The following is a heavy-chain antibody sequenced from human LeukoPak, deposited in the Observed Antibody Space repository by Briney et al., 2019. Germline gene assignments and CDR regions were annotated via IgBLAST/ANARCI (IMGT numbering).Heavy chain of an antibody. Sequence: PQTLSLTCTVSGGSISNYYWSWIRQHPGKGLEWIGYIYYSGNTYYNPSLESRIIISIDTSKSQFSLKLSSVTAADTAFYYCARMSGSGLTDYWGQGTLVTVSS. V-gene: IGHV4-31*03. CDR2: IYYSGNT. J-gene: IGHJ4*02. CDR3: ARMSGSGLTDY. CDR1: GGSISNYY. D-gene: IGHD3-10*01.